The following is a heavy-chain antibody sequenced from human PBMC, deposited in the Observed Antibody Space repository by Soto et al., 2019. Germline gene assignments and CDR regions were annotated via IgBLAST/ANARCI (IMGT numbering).Heavy chain of an antibody. V-gene: IGHV1-3*01. CDR2: INAGNGNT. CDR1: GYTFTSYA. CDR3: ARDPPRNNYDPNYYYYMDV. J-gene: IGHJ6*03. D-gene: IGHD3-3*01. Sequence: GASVKVSCKASGYTFTSYAMHWVRQAPGQRLEWMGWINAGNGNTKYSQKFQGRVTITRDTSASTAYMELSSLRSEDTAVYYCARDPPRNNYDPNYYYYMDVWGKGTTVTVSS.